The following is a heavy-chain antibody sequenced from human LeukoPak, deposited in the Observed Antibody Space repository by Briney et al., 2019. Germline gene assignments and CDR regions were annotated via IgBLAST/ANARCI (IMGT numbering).Heavy chain of an antibody. Sequence: SETLSLTCAVYGGSFSGYYWSWIRQPPGKGLEWIGEINHSGSTNYNPSLKSRVTISVDTSKNQFSLKLSSVTAADTAVYYCARGSGRSWYFGHNWFDPWGQGTLVTVSS. V-gene: IGHV4-34*01. CDR2: INHSGST. J-gene: IGHJ5*02. D-gene: IGHD6-13*01. CDR1: GGSFSGYY. CDR3: ARGSGRSWYFGHNWFDP.